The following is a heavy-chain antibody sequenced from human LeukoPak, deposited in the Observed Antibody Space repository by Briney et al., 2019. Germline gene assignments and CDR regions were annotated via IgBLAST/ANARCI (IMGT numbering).Heavy chain of an antibody. CDR2: ISAYNGNT. CDR1: GYTFTSYG. D-gene: IGHD5-12*01. J-gene: IGHJ4*02. CDR3: ARVGGSTNSGYDPWNYFDY. Sequence: ASVKVSCKASGYTFTSYGISWVRQAPGQGLEWMGWISAYNGNTNYAQKLQGRVTMTTDTSTSAAYMELRSLRSDDTAVYYCARVGGSTNSGYDPWNYFDYWGQGTLVTVSS. V-gene: IGHV1-18*01.